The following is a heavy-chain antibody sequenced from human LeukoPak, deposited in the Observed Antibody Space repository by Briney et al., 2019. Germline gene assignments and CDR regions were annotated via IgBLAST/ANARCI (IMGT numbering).Heavy chain of an antibody. CDR1: GFTFSSYS. Sequence: GGSLRLSCAASGFTFSSYSMNWVRQAPGKGLEWVSYISVGSSPIYYSDSVKGRFTISRDNAKNSLYLQMNSLRAEDTAVYYCARDEFYYGSGSYYNGGAFDIWGQGTMVTVSS. V-gene: IGHV3-48*04. CDR3: ARDEFYYGSGSYYNGGAFDI. D-gene: IGHD3-10*01. CDR2: ISVGSSPI. J-gene: IGHJ3*02.